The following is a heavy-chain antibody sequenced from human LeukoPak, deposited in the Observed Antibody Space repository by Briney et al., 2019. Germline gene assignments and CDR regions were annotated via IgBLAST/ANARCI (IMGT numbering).Heavy chain of an antibody. V-gene: IGHV3-33*06. D-gene: IGHD3-10*01. Sequence: GGSLRLSCAASGFTFSSYGMHWVRQAPGKGLEWVAVIWYDGSNKYYADSVKGRFTISRDNSKNTLYLQMNSLRAEDTAVYYCAKNMVRGVIITDYYYYGMDVWGQGTTVTVSS. CDR3: AKNMVRGVIITDYYYYGMDV. CDR2: IWYDGSNK. CDR1: GFTFSSYG. J-gene: IGHJ6*02.